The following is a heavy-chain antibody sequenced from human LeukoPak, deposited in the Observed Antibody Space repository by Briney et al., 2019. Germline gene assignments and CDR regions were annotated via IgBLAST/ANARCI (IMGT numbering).Heavy chain of an antibody. CDR2: ISGSGGST. Sequence: PGGSLRLSCAASGFTFSSYAMSWVRQAPGKGLEWVSAISGSGGSTYYADSVKGRFTISRDNSKNTLYLQMNSLRAEDTAVYYCAKVLREGKMATIDPFFDYWGQGTLVTVSS. CDR3: AKVLREGKMATIDPFFDY. CDR1: GFTFSSYA. D-gene: IGHD5-24*01. V-gene: IGHV3-23*01. J-gene: IGHJ4*02.